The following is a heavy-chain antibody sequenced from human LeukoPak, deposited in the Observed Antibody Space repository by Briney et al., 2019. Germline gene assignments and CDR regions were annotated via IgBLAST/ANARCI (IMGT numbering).Heavy chain of an antibody. Sequence: SETLSLTCTVSGGSISSYYWSWIRQPPGKGLEWIGYIYYSGSTNYNPSLKSRVTISVDTSKNQFSLKLSSVTAADTAVYYCARHWSGYYNIYGMDVWGQGTRSPSP. CDR2: IYYSGST. J-gene: IGHJ6*02. D-gene: IGHD3-3*01. CDR3: ARHWSGYYNIYGMDV. V-gene: IGHV4-59*08. CDR1: GGSISSYY.